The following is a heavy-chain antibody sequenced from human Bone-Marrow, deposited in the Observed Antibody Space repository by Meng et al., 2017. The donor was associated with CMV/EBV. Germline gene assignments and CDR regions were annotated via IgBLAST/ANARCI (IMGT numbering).Heavy chain of an antibody. D-gene: IGHD2-2*01. CDR1: GGTFSSYA. CDR2: IIPILGIA. V-gene: IGHV1-69*10. J-gene: IGHJ1*01. Sequence: SVKVSCKASGGTFSSYAISWVRQAPGQGLEWMGGIIPILGIANYAQKFQGRVTITADKSTSTAYMELSSLRSEDTAVYYCARVGRCSSTSCLRKYFQHWGQGTRVTVSS. CDR3: ARVGRCSSTSCLRKYFQH.